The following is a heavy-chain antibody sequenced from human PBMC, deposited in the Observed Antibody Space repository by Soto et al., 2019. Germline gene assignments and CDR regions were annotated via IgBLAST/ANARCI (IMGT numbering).Heavy chain of an antibody. D-gene: IGHD6-25*01. V-gene: IGHV1-69*12. J-gene: IGHJ6*02. CDR1: GGTFGNSA. CDR2: IIPIFPTP. CDR3: ARYKDRLNFGGNYYYAMDV. Sequence: QVQLVQSGAEVKKPGSSVTVSCKASGGTFGNSAISWVLQAPGQGLEWMGGIIPIFPTPDYAQKFQGRGTSTAAESTSTAYMELSILRSVDPAVDYGARYKDRLNFGGNYYYAMDVWGQGTTVTVSS.